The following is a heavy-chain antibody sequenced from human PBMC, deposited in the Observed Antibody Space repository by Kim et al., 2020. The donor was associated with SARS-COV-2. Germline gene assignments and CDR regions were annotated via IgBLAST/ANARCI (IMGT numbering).Heavy chain of an antibody. CDR2: ISYDGSNK. V-gene: IGHV3-33*05. CDR1: GFTFSSYG. D-gene: IGHD3-10*01. Sequence: GGSLRLSCAASGFTFSSYGMHWVRQAPGKGLEWVAVISYDGSNKYYADSVKGRFTISRDNSKNTLYLQMNSLRAEDTAVYYCARDTNLGYGSGRSWGYYGMDVWGQGTTVTVSS. J-gene: IGHJ6*02. CDR3: ARDTNLGYGSGRSWGYYGMDV.